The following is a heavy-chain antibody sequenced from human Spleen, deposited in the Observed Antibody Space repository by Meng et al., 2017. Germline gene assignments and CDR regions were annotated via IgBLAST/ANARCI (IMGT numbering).Heavy chain of an antibody. CDR1: GYTFTGYY. CDR3: ARVFVWGSYCDAFDI. J-gene: IGHJ3*02. D-gene: IGHD3-16*01. CDR2: INPNGGGT. V-gene: IGHV1-2*02. Sequence: ASLKLSCKASGYTFTGYYMQWVRQAPGQGLEWMGWINPNGGGTNYAQKFKGRVTMTRDTSISITYIELSSLRSDDTAVYYCARVFVWGSYCDAFDIWGQGTVVTVSS.